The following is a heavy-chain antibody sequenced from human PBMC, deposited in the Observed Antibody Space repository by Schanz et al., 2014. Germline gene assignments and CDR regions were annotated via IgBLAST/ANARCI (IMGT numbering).Heavy chain of an antibody. CDR1: GFTVSTNY. CDR2: LYTGGST. CDR3: ARPLGPNYYYYGLDV. J-gene: IGHJ6*02. V-gene: IGHV3-53*01. Sequence: EVQLVESGGGLIHPGGSLRLSCAVSGFTVSTNYMTWVRQAPGKGLECVSVLYTGGSTFYAESVRGRFFISRDSSKNTVFLHMNRLRAEDTDVYYCARPLGPNYYYYGLDVRGQGPTVTVSS.